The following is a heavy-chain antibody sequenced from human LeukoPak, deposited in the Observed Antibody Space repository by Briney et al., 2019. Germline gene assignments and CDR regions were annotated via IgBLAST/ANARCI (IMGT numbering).Heavy chain of an antibody. V-gene: IGHV3-7*01. D-gene: IGHD3-22*01. J-gene: IGHJ4*02. Sequence: GGSLRLSCAASGFTFSSYWMAWVRQAPGKGLEWVGNINQDGGAKFSVDPVKGRFTISRDNARKSLYLQMNNLRVEDTGIYYCATSHDSSGNNWGQGTLVTVSS. CDR1: GFTFSSYW. CDR3: ATSHDSSGNN. CDR2: INQDGGAK.